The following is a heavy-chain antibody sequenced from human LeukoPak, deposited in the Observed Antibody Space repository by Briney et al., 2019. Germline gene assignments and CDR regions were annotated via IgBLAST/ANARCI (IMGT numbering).Heavy chain of an antibody. CDR1: GGTFSSYA. CDR2: IIPILGIA. Sequence: SVKVSCKASGGTFSSYAISWVRQAPGQGLEWMGRIIPILGIANYAQKFQGRVTITADKSTSTAYMELSSLRSEDTAVYYCARDRAVASYGMDVWGQGTTVTASS. D-gene: IGHD6-19*01. V-gene: IGHV1-69*04. CDR3: ARDRAVASYGMDV. J-gene: IGHJ6*02.